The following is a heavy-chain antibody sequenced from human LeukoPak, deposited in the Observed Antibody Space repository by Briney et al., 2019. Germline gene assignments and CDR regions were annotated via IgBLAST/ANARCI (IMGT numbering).Heavy chain of an antibody. CDR2: INPNTCVT. CDR3: ARDNSCGSSSCGNSYIDL. Sequence: ASVTVSLKSSVYTFTDYYMHWVRQAPGQGGEGMGWINPNTCVTNYSQKFLHRLTMTRHPSISTAYIELTRLTSDHTAVYYCARDNSCGSSSCGNSYIDLWGKGTTVTVSS. J-gene: IGHJ6*03. V-gene: IGHV1-2*02. CDR1: VYTFTDYY. D-gene: IGHD2-2*01.